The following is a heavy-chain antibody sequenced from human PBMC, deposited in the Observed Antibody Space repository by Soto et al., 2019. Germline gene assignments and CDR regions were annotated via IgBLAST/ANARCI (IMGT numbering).Heavy chain of an antibody. J-gene: IGHJ4*02. CDR2: ISGGGDII. CDR1: GFTFSDHY. CDR3: SLDPRLAHY. Sequence: QVQLVESGGGLVKPGGSLRLSCAASGFTFSDHYMTWIRQAPGKGPEWLSYISGGGDIISYADSVKGRFIISRDNANRSLYLQMNSLSVEDTAGYYCSLDPRLAHYWGQGTLVTVSS. V-gene: IGHV3-11*01. D-gene: IGHD6-25*01.